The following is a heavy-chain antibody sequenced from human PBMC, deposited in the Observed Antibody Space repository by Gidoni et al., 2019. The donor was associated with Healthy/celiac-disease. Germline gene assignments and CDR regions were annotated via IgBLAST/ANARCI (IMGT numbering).Heavy chain of an antibody. CDR2: IYYSGST. CDR3: ARNRNDESWFDP. D-gene: IGHD1-1*01. V-gene: IGHV4-59*01. Sequence: QVQLQESGPGLVKPSETLSLTCTVSGGSISSYYWSWIRQPPGKGLEWIGYIYYSGSTNYNPSLKSRVTISVDTSKNQFSLKLSSVTAADTAVYYCARNRNDESWFDPWGQGTLVTVSS. CDR1: GGSISSYY. J-gene: IGHJ5*02.